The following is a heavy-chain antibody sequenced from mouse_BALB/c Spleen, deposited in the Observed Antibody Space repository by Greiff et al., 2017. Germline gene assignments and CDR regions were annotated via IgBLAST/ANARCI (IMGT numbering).Heavy chain of an antibody. J-gene: IGHJ4*01. D-gene: IGHD3-1*01. CDR2: ISSGGST. Sequence: DVMLVESGGGLVKPGGSLKLSCAASGFTFSSYAMSWVRQTPEKRLEWVASISSGGSTYYPDSVKGRFTISRDNARNILYLQMSSLRSEDTAMYYCARATDSGYYAMDYWGQGTSVTVSS. V-gene: IGHV5-6-5*01. CDR1: GFTFSSYA. CDR3: ARATDSGYYAMDY.